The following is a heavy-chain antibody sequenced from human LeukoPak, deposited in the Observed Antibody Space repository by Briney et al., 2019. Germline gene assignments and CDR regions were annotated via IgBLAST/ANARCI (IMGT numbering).Heavy chain of an antibody. D-gene: IGHD2-2*01. CDR1: GYTFTCYY. V-gene: IGHV1-2*02. CDR2: INPNSGGT. J-gene: IGHJ4*02. CDR3: ARSHCISTSCYPDY. Sequence: ASVKVSCKASGYTFTCYYIHWVRQAPGPGLEWMGWINPNSGGTNYAQNFQGRVTMTRDTSISTAYMELSSLTSDDTAVYYCARSHCISTSCYPDYWGQGTLVTVSS.